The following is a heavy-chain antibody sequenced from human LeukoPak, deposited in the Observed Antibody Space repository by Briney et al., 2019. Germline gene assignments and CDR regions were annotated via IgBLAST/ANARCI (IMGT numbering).Heavy chain of an antibody. D-gene: IGHD1-26*01. Sequence: GGSLRLSCVASGFTFGSYALAWVRQAPGKGLEWVSAISGSGGSTYYADSVKGRFTISRDNSKNTLYLQMNSLRAEDTAVYYCAKYTVGAAHDAFDIWGQGTMVTVSS. CDR3: AKYTVGAAHDAFDI. J-gene: IGHJ3*02. CDR2: ISGSGGST. CDR1: GFTFGSYA. V-gene: IGHV3-23*01.